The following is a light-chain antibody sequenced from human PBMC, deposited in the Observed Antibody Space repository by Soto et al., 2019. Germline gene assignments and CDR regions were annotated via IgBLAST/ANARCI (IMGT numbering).Light chain of an antibody. J-gene: IGKJ1*01. CDR1: QSVSSY. V-gene: IGKV3-11*01. CDR3: QQRSNWPPRGT. CDR2: DAS. Sequence: EIVLTQSPATLSLSPGERATLSCRASQSVSSYLAWYQQKPGQAPRLLIYDASNRATGIPARFSGSGSGTDFTLTISSLEHEDFEVYYCQQRSNWPPRGTFGQGTKVDIK.